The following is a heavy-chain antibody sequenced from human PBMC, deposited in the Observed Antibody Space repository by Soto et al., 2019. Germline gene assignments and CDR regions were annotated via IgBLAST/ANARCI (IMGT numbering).Heavy chain of an antibody. CDR1: GYRFTTYQ. V-gene: IGHV1-46*01. Sequence: ASVKVSCKASGYRFTTYQMHWVRQAPGQGLEWMGTINPSGGSTSYAQRFQGRVTMTRDTSTSTVYMQLSSLRSEDTALYYCARGDSNGWYFDYWGQGTQVTVSS. D-gene: IGHD6-19*01. CDR2: INPSGGST. J-gene: IGHJ4*02. CDR3: ARGDSNGWYFDY.